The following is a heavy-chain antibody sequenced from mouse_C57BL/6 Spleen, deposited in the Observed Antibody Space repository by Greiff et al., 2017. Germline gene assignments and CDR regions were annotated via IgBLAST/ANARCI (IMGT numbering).Heavy chain of an antibody. D-gene: IGHD3-2*02. CDR1: GYTFTNYW. Sequence: VKLQESGAELVRPGTSVKMSCKASGYTFTNYWIGWAKQRPGHGLEWIGDIYPGGGYTNYNEKFKGKATLTADKSSSTAYMQFSSLTSEDSAIYYCAREATDYAMDYWGQGTSVTVSS. CDR2: IYPGGGYT. CDR3: AREATDYAMDY. V-gene: IGHV1-63*01. J-gene: IGHJ4*01.